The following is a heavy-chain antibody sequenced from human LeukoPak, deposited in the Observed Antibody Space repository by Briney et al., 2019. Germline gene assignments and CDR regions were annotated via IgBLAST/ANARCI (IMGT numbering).Heavy chain of an antibody. Sequence: PGGSLRLSCAASGFTFSSYSMNWVRQAPGKGLEWVSSIRSRSTYTYYADSVKGRFTISRDNARNSLYLQMNSLRPEDTAVYYCARGDDYGDRYYFDYWGQGILVTVSS. V-gene: IGHV3-21*01. D-gene: IGHD4-17*01. J-gene: IGHJ4*02. CDR2: IRSRSTYT. CDR1: GFTFSSYS. CDR3: ARGDDYGDRYYFDY.